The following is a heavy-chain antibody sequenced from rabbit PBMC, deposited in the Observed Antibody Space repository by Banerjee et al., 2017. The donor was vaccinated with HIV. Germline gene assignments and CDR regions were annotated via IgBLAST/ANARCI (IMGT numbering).Heavy chain of an antibody. Sequence: QQLEESGGDLVKPGASLTLSCKASGFDFSSCYMSWVRQAPGKGLEWIGYIDPVFGGTYYASWVNGRFTISSHNAQNTLYLQLNSLTAADTATYFCARATMMLVINLWGQGTLVTVS. D-gene: IGHD2-1*01. J-gene: IGHJ4*01. V-gene: IGHV1S7*01. CDR3: ARATMMLVINL. CDR1: GFDFSSCY. CDR2: IDPVFGGT.